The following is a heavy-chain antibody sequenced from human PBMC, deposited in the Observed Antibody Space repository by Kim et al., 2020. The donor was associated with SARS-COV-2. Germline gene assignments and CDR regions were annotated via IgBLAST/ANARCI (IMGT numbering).Heavy chain of an antibody. J-gene: IGHJ5*02. D-gene: IGHD6-13*01. V-gene: IGHV4-39*01. Sequence: SETLSLICTVSGGSISSSSYYWGWIRQPPGKGLEWIGSIYYSGSTYYNPSLKSRVTISVDTSKNQFSLKLSSVTAADTAVYYCARQGRGSSWYLGDWFDPWGQGTLVTVSS. CDR2: IYYSGST. CDR1: GGSISSSSYY. CDR3: ARQGRGSSWYLGDWFDP.